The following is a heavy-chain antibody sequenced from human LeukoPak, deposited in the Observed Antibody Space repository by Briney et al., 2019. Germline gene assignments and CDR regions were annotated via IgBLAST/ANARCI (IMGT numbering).Heavy chain of an antibody. CDR1: GFTFSSYW. J-gene: IGHJ6*02. D-gene: IGHD5-12*01. CDR3: ARPSGYASYGMDV. V-gene: IGHV3-7*03. CDR2: IKQDGSEK. Sequence: GGSLRLSCAASGFTFSSYWMSWVRRAPGKGLEWVANIKQDGSEKYYVDSVKGRFTISRDNAKNSLYLQMNSLRSEDTAVYYCARPSGYASYGMDVWGQGTTVTVSS.